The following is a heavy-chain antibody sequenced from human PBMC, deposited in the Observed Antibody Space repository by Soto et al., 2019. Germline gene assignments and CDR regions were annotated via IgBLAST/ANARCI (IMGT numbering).Heavy chain of an antibody. Sequence: GESLKISCKGSGYSFTSYWISWVRQMPGKGLEWMGRIDPSDSYANYSPSFQGHVTISADKSISTAYLQWGSLKASDTAMYYCARTLAVAGTGMDYWGQGTLVTVSS. D-gene: IGHD6-19*01. CDR1: GYSFTSYW. J-gene: IGHJ4*02. CDR2: IDPSDSYA. V-gene: IGHV5-10-1*01. CDR3: ARTLAVAGTGMDY.